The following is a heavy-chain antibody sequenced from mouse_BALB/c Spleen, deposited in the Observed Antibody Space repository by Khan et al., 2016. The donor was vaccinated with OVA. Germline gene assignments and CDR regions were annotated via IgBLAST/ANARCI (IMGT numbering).Heavy chain of an antibody. J-gene: IGHJ2*01. CDR1: GYTFTSYV. V-gene: IGHV1S136*01. CDR2: IYPYNDDT. Sequence: QMQQSGPELVKPGASVKMSCKASGYTFTSYVIHWVKQRPGQGLEWIGYIYPYNDDTKYKEKFKGKATLTSDKSSSTAYMDLSSLTSEDSAVYYCARNFRSAVDFDYWGQGTTLTVSS. D-gene: IGHD2-14*01. CDR3: ARNFRSAVDFDY.